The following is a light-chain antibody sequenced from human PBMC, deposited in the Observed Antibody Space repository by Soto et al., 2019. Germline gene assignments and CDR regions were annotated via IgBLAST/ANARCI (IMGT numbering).Light chain of an antibody. Sequence: DIVMTQAPASLAVSLGERATFNCKSSQSVLYSSNNKNYLAWYQQKPGQPPKLLIYWASTRESGVPDRFSGSGSGTDFTLTISSLQAEDVAVYYCQQYYSTPRTFGQGTKVDI. CDR3: QQYYSTPRT. CDR2: WAS. J-gene: IGKJ1*01. CDR1: QSVLYSSNNKNY. V-gene: IGKV4-1*01.